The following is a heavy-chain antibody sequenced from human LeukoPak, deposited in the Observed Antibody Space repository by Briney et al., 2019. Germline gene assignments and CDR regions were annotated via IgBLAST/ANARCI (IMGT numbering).Heavy chain of an antibody. V-gene: IGHV4-34*01. Sequence: SETLSLTCAVYGGSFSGYYWSWIRQPPGKGLEWIGEINHSGSTNYNPSLKSRVTISVDTSKNQFSLKLSSVTAADTAVYYCARDVTYYTYWGQGTLVTVSS. J-gene: IGHJ4*02. CDR3: ARDVTYYTY. CDR2: INHSGST. D-gene: IGHD1-26*01. CDR1: GGSFSGYY.